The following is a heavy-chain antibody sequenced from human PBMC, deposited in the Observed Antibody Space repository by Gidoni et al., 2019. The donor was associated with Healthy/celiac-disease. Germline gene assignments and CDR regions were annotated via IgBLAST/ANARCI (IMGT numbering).Heavy chain of an antibody. CDR2: IYTSGST. V-gene: IGHV4-4*07. Sequence: QVQLQESGPGLVKPSETLSLTCTVSGGSISSYYWSWIRQPAGKGLEWIGRIYTSGSTNYNPSLKSRVTMSVDTSKNQFSLKLSSVTAADTAVYYCARFMVRGVFNYYYGMDVWGQGTTVTVSS. CDR1: GGSISSYY. J-gene: IGHJ6*02. D-gene: IGHD3-10*01. CDR3: ARFMVRGVFNYYYGMDV.